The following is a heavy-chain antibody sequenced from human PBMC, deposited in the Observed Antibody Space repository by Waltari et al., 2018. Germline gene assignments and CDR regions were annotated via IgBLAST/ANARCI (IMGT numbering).Heavy chain of an antibody. Sequence: QVQLVQSGAEVKKPGASVKVSCKASGYTFPSYDINRVRQATGHGLEWMGWMNPNSGNTGYAQKFQGIVTMTRNTSISTAYMELSSLRSEDTAVYYCARGRKILLLGRYWGQGTLVTVSS. D-gene: IGHD3-10*01. J-gene: IGHJ4*02. CDR3: ARGRKILLLGRY. CDR1: GYTFPSYD. CDR2: MNPNSGNT. V-gene: IGHV1-8*02.